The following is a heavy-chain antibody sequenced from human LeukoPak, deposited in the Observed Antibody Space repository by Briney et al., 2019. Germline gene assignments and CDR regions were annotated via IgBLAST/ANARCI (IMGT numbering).Heavy chain of an antibody. Sequence: GGSLRLSCAASGFTFSSYWMSWVRQAPGKGLEWVANIKQGGSEKYYVDSVKGRFTISRDNAKNSLYLQMNSLRAEDTAVYYCARDRNDFWSGYWDYWGQGTLVTVSS. D-gene: IGHD3-3*01. CDR1: GFTFSSYW. CDR2: IKQGGSEK. CDR3: ARDRNDFWSGYWDY. J-gene: IGHJ4*02. V-gene: IGHV3-7*03.